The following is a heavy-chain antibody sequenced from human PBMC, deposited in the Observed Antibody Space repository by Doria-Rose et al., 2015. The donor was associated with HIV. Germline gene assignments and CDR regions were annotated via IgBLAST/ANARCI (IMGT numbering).Heavy chain of an antibody. D-gene: IGHD6-19*01. CDR3: ARASGTVAGFDL. J-gene: IGHJ4*02. CDR1: GGSFSGYY. Sequence: QQWGAGLLKPSETPSLTCAVSGGSFSGYYWGWFRQPPGKGLQGIGEVNHVGYTDYNPSLKSRVAVSIDTSKSHLSLRLTSLAAADTAVYFCARASGTVAGFDLWGQGTLVTVSS. CDR2: VNHVGYT. V-gene: IGHV4-34*01.